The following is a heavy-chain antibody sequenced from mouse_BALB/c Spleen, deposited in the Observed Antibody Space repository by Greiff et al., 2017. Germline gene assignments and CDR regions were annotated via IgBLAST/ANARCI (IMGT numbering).Heavy chain of an antibody. J-gene: IGHJ2*01. D-gene: IGHD1-1*02. CDR2: IDPSDSYT. CDR1: GYTFTSYW. V-gene: IGHV1-69*02. CDR3: ARGYGD. Sequence: QVQLQQSGAELVKPGASVKLSCKASGYTFTSYWMHWVKQRPGQGLEWIGEIDPSDSYTNYNQKFKGKATLTVDKSSSTAYMQLSSLTSEDSAVYYCARGYGDWGQGTTLTVAS.